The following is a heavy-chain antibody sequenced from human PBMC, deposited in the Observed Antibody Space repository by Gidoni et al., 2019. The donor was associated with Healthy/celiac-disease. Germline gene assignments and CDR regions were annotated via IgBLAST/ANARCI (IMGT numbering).Heavy chain of an antibody. D-gene: IGHD3-22*01. Sequence: QVQLVQSGAEVKKPGSSVKVSCKASGGTFSSYAISWVRQAPGQGLEWMGGIIPIFGTANYAQKFKGRGTITADESTSTAYMELSSLRSEDRAVYYCARERGVYDSSGYYYDYWGQGTLVTVSS. J-gene: IGHJ4*02. V-gene: IGHV1-69*01. CDR1: GGTFSSYA. CDR2: IIPIFGTA. CDR3: ARERGVYDSSGYYYDY.